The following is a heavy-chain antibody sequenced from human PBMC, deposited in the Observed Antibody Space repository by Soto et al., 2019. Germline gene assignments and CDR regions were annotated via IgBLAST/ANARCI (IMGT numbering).Heavy chain of an antibody. J-gene: IGHJ6*02. CDR2: SYYSGST. CDR1: GGSIRSGDYY. D-gene: IGHD3-3*01. CDR3: ARDNILGILYGGMDV. V-gene: IGHV4-30-4*01. Sequence: SETLSLTCTVSGGSIRSGDYYWSWIRQPPGKGLEWIGYSYYSGSTYYNPSLKSRVTISVDTSKNQFSLKLSSVTAADTAVYYCARDNILGILYGGMDVWGQGTTVTVAS.